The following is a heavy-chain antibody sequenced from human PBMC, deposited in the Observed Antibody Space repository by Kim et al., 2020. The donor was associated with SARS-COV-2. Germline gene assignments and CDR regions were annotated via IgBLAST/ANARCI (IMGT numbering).Heavy chain of an antibody. V-gene: IGHV3-7*02. Sequence: GGSLRLSCVASGFFLSASWMSWVRQAPGKGLEWVANINYDATERYFVASVKGRFTISRDNVKNSLYLQMSSLRVDDTAIYYCATISSGWCVCYWGQGTLVTVSS. CDR1: GFFLSASW. J-gene: IGHJ4*02. CDR2: INYDATER. CDR3: ATISSGWCVCY. D-gene: IGHD6-19*01.